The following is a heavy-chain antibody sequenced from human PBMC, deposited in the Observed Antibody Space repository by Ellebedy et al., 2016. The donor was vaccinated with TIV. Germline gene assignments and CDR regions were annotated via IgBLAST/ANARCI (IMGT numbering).Heavy chain of an antibody. CDR3: ARLNGDFVYYDGLDV. J-gene: IGHJ6*02. Sequence: GESLKISCKGSGYSFTSYWIGWVRQMPGKGLEWMGIIYPGDSDTRYSPSFQGQVTISADKSISTAYLQWSSLKASDTAMYYCARLNGDFVYYDGLDVWGQGTSVTVSS. CDR1: GYSFTSYW. D-gene: IGHD4-17*01. V-gene: IGHV5-51*01. CDR2: IYPGDSDT.